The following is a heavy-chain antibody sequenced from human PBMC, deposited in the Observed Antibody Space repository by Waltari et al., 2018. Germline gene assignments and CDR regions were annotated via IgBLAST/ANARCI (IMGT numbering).Heavy chain of an antibody. CDR2: IYYSGST. V-gene: IGHV4-39*07. CDR3: ARDYGDDEYFDY. CDR1: GASISSSRYY. J-gene: IGHJ4*02. D-gene: IGHD4-17*01. Sequence: QLQLQESGPGLVKPSETLSLTCTVSGASISSSRYYWGGYRQPPGKGLEWIGSIYYSGSTYYNPSLKSRVTISVDTSKNQFSLKLSSVTAADTAVYYCARDYGDDEYFDYWGQGTLVTVSS.